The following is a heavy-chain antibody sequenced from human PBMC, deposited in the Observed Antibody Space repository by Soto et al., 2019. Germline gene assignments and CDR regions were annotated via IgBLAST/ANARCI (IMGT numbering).Heavy chain of an antibody. Sequence: SETLSLTCAVYGGSFSGYYWSLIRQPPGKGLDWIGEFNHSASANYNPSLKIRVTISVYTSKNQFSLKLSSVTAADTAAYYCGRNGSYYDFWSGYYSGGGMDVWGQGTTVT. J-gene: IGHJ6*02. CDR2: FNHSASA. CDR3: GRNGSYYDFWSGYYSGGGMDV. D-gene: IGHD3-3*01. CDR1: GGSFSGYY. V-gene: IGHV4-34*01.